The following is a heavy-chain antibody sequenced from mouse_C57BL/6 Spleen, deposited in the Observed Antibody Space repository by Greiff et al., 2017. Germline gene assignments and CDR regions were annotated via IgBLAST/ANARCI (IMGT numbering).Heavy chain of an antibody. CDR3: TRRDYGSSYRYYAMDY. V-gene: IGHV1-15*01. CDR1: GYTFTDYE. Sequence: QVTLKESGAELVRPGASVTLSCKASGYTFTDYEMHWVKQTPVHGLEWIGAIDPETGGTAYNQKFKGKAILTADKSSSTAYMELRSLTSEDSAVYYCTRRDYGSSYRYYAMDYWGQGTSVTVSS. D-gene: IGHD1-1*01. J-gene: IGHJ4*01. CDR2: IDPETGGT.